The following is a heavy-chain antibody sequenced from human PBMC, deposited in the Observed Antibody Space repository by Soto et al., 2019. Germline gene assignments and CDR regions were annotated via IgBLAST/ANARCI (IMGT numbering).Heavy chain of an antibody. CDR1: GFTFSSYS. CDR2: ISSSSSYI. CDR3: ARVGASYYDFWSGTLPFDY. V-gene: IGHV3-21*01. Sequence: GGSLRLSCAASGFTFSSYSMNWVRQAPGKGLEWVSSISSSSSYIYYADSVKGRFTISRDNAKNSLYLQMNSLRAEDTAVYYCARVGASYYDFWSGTLPFDYWGQGTLVTVSS. J-gene: IGHJ4*02. D-gene: IGHD3-3*01.